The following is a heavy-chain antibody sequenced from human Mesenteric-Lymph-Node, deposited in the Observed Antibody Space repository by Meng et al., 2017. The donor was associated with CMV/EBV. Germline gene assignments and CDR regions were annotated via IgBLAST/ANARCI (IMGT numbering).Heavy chain of an antibody. CDR2: ISSSSSYI. CDR3: ASPYDSSGYYSGY. Sequence: GGSLRLSCAASGLSFSTYSMNWVRQAPGKGLEWVSCISSSSSYIYYADSVKGRFTISRDNAKNSLYLQMNSLRVEDTAVYYCASPYDSSGYYSGYWGQGTLVTVSS. CDR1: GLSFSTYS. V-gene: IGHV3-21*01. J-gene: IGHJ4*02. D-gene: IGHD3-22*01.